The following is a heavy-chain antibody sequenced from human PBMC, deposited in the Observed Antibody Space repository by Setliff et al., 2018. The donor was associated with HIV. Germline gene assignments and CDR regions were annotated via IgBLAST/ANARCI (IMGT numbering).Heavy chain of an antibody. CDR3: ASGKPRPDF. Sequence: PSETLSLTCAVTGASVSSGTNYWSWIRQPAGKGLEWIGHIYSRGSTIYNPSLKSRVTISKDTFKNQFSLKLTSVTATDTAVYYCASGKPRPDFWGQGTLVTVSS. J-gene: IGHJ4*02. V-gene: IGHV4-61*09. CDR1: GASVSSGTNY. CDR2: IYSRGST.